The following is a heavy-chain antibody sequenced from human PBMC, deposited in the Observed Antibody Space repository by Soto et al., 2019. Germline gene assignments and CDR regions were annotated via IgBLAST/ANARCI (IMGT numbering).Heavy chain of an antibody. CDR1: GFTFSSYS. J-gene: IGHJ4*01. V-gene: IGHV3-21*01. Sequence: PGGSLRLSCAASGFTFSSYSMNWVRQAPGKGLEWVSSISSSSSYIYYADSVKCRFTISRDNAKNSLYLQMNSLRAEDTAVYCFCRPLIRTHSGYYLVNGDHGTLDTVFS. CDR3: CRPLIRTHSGYYLVN. CDR2: ISSSSSYI. D-gene: IGHD3-22*01.